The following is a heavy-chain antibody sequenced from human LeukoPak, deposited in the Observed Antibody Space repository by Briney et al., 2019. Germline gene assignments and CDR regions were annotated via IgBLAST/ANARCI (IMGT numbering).Heavy chain of an antibody. D-gene: IGHD6-19*01. V-gene: IGHV3-23*01. CDR3: AKGSGIAVAGLFGY. CDR2: ISGSGGST. CDR1: GFTFSSYA. J-gene: IGHJ4*02. Sequence: PGGSLGLSCAASGFTFSSYAMSWVRQAPGKGLEWVSAISGSGGSTYYADSVKGRFTISRDNSKNTLYLQMNSLRAEDTAVYYCAKGSGIAVAGLFGYWGQGTLVTVSS.